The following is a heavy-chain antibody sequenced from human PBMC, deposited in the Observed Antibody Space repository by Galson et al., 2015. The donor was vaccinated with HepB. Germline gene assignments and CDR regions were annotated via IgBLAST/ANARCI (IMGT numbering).Heavy chain of an antibody. CDR2: ISSNGGST. CDR3: ASGNPYSSGWLPFDY. V-gene: IGHV3-64*01. Sequence: SLRLSCAASGFTFSSYAMHWVRQAPGKGLEYVSAISSNGGSTYYANSVKGRFTISRDNSKNTLYLQMGSLRAEDMAVYYCASGNPYSSGWLPFDYWGQGTLVTVSS. D-gene: IGHD6-19*01. J-gene: IGHJ4*02. CDR1: GFTFSSYA.